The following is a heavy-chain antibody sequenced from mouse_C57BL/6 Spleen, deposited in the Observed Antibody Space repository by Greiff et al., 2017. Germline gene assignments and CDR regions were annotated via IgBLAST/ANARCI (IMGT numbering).Heavy chain of an antibody. J-gene: IGHJ4*01. D-gene: IGHD1-1*01. V-gene: IGHV1-55*01. CDR1: GYTFTSYW. CDR3: AKDPSYYSYGMDY. Sequence: VQLQQPGAELVKPGASVKMSCTASGYTFTSYWITWVQQRPGQGLAWIGVIYPGSGSTNYNEKFKSKATLTVDTSSGTAYMQLSSLTSEDSAVYYCAKDPSYYSYGMDYWGQGTSVTVSS. CDR2: IYPGSGST.